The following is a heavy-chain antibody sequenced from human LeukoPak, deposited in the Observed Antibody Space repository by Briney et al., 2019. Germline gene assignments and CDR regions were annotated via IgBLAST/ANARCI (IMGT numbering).Heavy chain of an antibody. CDR2: IIPIFGTA. J-gene: IGHJ6*03. CDR1: GGTFSSYA. CDR3: ARVVATTPYYYYYMDV. D-gene: IGHD2-15*01. V-gene: IGHV1-69*05. Sequence: SVKVSCKASGGTFSSYAISWVRQAPGQGLEWMGRIIPIFGTANYAQKFQGRVTITTDESTSTAYMELSSLISEDTAVYYCARVVATTPYYYYYMDVWGKGTTVTVSS.